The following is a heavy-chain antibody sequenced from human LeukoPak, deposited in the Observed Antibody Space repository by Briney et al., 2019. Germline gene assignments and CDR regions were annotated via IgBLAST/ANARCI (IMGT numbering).Heavy chain of an antibody. J-gene: IGHJ4*02. CDR3: AREESRGIYDSSAQFLDY. D-gene: IGHD3-22*01. Sequence: PGGSLRLSCAASGFTFSSYAMIWVRQAPGKGLEWVSGIDTSGGSTYYAASVKGRFTISRDNSKNTLYLQMNSLRAEDAAVYYCAREESRGIYDSSAQFLDYWGQGTLVTVSS. CDR1: GFTFSSYA. V-gene: IGHV3-23*01. CDR2: IDTSGGST.